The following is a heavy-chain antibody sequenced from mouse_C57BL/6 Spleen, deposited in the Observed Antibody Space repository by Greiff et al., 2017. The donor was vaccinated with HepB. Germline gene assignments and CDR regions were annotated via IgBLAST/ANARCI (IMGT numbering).Heavy chain of an antibody. Sequence: VQLQQSGAELVKAGASVKMSCKASGYTFTSYWMHWVKQRLGQGLEWFAETTPTNGRTYYNEKFKSKATLPVDKSSSTAYMLLSGTTFEDSAVYYCARIKKIVATYFDYWGQGTTLTVSS. D-gene: IGHD1-1*01. V-gene: IGHV1S81*02. CDR2: TTPTNGRT. CDR1: GYTFTSYW. CDR3: ARIKKIVATYFDY. J-gene: IGHJ2*01.